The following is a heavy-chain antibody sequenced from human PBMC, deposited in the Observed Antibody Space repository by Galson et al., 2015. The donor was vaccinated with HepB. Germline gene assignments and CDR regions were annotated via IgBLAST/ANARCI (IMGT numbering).Heavy chain of an antibody. CDR3: ARDGSRSGYSYGYDEGSDY. V-gene: IGHV1-18*01. CDR1: GYTFTSYG. Sequence: SVKVSCKASGYTFTSYGISWVRQAPGQGLEWMGWISAYNGNTNYAQKLQGRVTMTTDTSTSTAYMELRSLRSDDTAVYYCARDGSRSGYSYGYDEGSDYWGQGTLVTVSS. D-gene: IGHD5-18*01. CDR2: ISAYNGNT. J-gene: IGHJ4*02.